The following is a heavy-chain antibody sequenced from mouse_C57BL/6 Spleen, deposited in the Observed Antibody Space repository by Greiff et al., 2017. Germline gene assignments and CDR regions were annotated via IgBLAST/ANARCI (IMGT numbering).Heavy chain of an antibody. J-gene: IGHJ3*01. D-gene: IGHD1-1*01. Sequence: QVQLQQPGAELVMPGASVKLSCKASGYTFTSYWMHWVKQRPGQGLEWIGEIDPSDSYTNYNQKFKGKSTLTVDKSSSTAYMQLSSLTSEDSAVYYCARGDYGSNSFAYWGQGTLVTGSA. CDR2: IDPSDSYT. V-gene: IGHV1-69*01. CDR3: ARGDYGSNSFAY. CDR1: GYTFTSYW.